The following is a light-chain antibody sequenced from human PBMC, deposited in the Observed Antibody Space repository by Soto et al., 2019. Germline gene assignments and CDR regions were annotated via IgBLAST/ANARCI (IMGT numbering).Light chain of an antibody. CDR2: SNN. Sequence: QSVLTQPPSASGTPGQRVTISCSGSRSNIGSNYVYWYQQLPGTAPKLLIYSNNELPSGVPDRFSGSKSGTSASLAISGLRSEDEADYSCAAWDDSVSGLIFGGGTKLTVL. CDR3: AAWDDSVSGLI. V-gene: IGLV1-47*02. J-gene: IGLJ2*01. CDR1: RSNIGSNY.